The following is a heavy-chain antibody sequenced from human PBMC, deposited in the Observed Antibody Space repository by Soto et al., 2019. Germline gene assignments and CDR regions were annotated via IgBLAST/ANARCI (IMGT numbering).Heavy chain of an antibody. CDR3: ARRAAPGTHFDY. J-gene: IGHJ4*02. CDR1: GGSISSNNW. CDR2: IYHSGST. Sequence: TLSLTCAVSGGSISSNNWWSWVRQPPGKGLEWIGEIYHSGSTNYNLSLKSRVTVSLDKSKNQFSLKLSSVTAADTAVYYCARRAAPGTHFDYWGQGTLVTVSS. V-gene: IGHV4-4*02. D-gene: IGHD6-13*01.